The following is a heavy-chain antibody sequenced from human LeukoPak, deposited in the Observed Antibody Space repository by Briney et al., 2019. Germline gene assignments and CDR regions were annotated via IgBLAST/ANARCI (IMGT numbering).Heavy chain of an antibody. CDR2: ISSGSLYM. Sequence: PGGSLRLSCAASGFTFSDYRMNWVRQAPGKGLEWVSSISSGSLYMFYADSVKGGFTISRDNAKNSLYLQMNSLRGEDTAVYYCARHLRYDYGEYEDNFDSWGQGTLVTVSS. CDR3: ARHLRYDYGEYEDNFDS. CDR1: GFTFSDYR. V-gene: IGHV3-21*01. D-gene: IGHD4-17*01. J-gene: IGHJ4*02.